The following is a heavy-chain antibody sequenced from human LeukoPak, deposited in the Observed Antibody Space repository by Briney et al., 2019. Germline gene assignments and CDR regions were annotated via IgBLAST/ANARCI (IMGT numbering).Heavy chain of an antibody. D-gene: IGHD3-10*01. J-gene: IGHJ6*02. CDR1: GGSISSYY. V-gene: IGHV4-4*07. CDR2: IYTSGST. Sequence: SETLSLTCTVSGGSISSYYWSWIRQPAGKGLGWIGRIYTSGSTNYNPSLKSRVTMSVDTSKNQFSLKLSSVTAADTAVYYCARGSITSLAAGVYYYYGMDVWGQGTTVTVSS. CDR3: ARGSITSLAAGVYYYYGMDV.